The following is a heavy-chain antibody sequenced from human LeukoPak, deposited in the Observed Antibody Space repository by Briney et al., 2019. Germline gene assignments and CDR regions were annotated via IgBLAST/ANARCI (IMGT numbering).Heavy chain of an antibody. J-gene: IGHJ4*02. CDR1: GGSVSSGSYY. CDR3: ARSHRDGYNYFDY. CDR2: IYYSGST. D-gene: IGHD5-24*01. V-gene: IGHV4-39*01. Sequence: PSETLSLTCTVSGGSVSSGSYYWSWIRQPPGKGLEWIGSIYYSGSTYYNPSLKSRVTISVDTSKNQFSLKLSSVTAADTAVYYCARSHRDGYNYFDYWGQGTLVTVSS.